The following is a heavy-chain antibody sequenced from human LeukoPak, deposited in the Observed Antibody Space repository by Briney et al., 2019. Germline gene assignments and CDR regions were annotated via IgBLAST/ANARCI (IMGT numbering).Heavy chain of an antibody. CDR2: ISTDGSYI. Sequence: GGSLRLSCAASGFTFSNYGLHWVRQAPGKGLEWVVLISTDGSYINYADSVKGRFTISRDNAKNSLYLQMNSLRAEDTAVYYCARDRGAVVPAAIGAATSFDPWGQGTLVTVSS. V-gene: IGHV3-30*03. D-gene: IGHD2-2*02. CDR3: ARDRGAVVPAAIGAATSFDP. CDR1: GFTFSNYG. J-gene: IGHJ5*02.